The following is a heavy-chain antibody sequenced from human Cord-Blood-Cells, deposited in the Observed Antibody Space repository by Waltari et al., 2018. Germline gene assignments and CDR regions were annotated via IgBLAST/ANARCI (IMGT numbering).Heavy chain of an antibody. D-gene: IGHD3-3*01. CDR1: GYSISSGYY. Sequence: QVQLQESGPGLVKPSETLSLTCAVSGYSISSGYYWGWVRQPPGKGLEWIWSIYPSGGPQYNPSREGRVPISVDTSKNQVSLKLRSVTAADTGVYYCGRVDYDFWGGYSGNWFDPWGQGTLVTGSS. CDR3: GRVDYDFWGGYSGNWFDP. V-gene: IGHV4-38-2*01. CDR2: IYPSGGP. J-gene: IGHJ5*02.